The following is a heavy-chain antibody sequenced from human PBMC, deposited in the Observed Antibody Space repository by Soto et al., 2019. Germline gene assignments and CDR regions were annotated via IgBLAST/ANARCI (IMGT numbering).Heavy chain of an antibody. J-gene: IGHJ6*02. Sequence: GGSLRLSCAASGFTFSSYGIHWVRQAPGKGLEWVAVIWYDGSNKYYADSVKGRFTISRDNSKNTLYLQMNSLRAEDTAVYYCARDPGILGVVTRTYYYGMDVWGQGTTVTVS. CDR3: ARDPGILGVVTRTYYYGMDV. D-gene: IGHD3-3*01. CDR2: IWYDGSNK. V-gene: IGHV3-33*01. CDR1: GFTFSSYG.